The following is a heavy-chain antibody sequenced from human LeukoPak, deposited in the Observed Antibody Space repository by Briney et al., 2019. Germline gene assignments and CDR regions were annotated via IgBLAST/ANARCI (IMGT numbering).Heavy chain of an antibody. Sequence: ASVKVSCKASGYTFTSYGISWVRQAPGQGLEWMGWISAYNGNTNYAQKLQGRVTMTTDTSTSTAYMELRSLRSDDTAVYYCARDRRGYSYGSYYLDYWGQGTLVTVSS. CDR3: ARDRRGYSYGSYYLDY. CDR2: ISAYNGNT. V-gene: IGHV1-18*04. J-gene: IGHJ4*02. D-gene: IGHD5-18*01. CDR1: GYTFTSYG.